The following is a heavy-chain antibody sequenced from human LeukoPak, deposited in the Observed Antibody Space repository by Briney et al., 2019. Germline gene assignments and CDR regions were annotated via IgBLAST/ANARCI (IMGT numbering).Heavy chain of an antibody. CDR2: INPNSGGT. CDR3: ARWDGYKLRRFDY. CDR1: GYTFTGYY. D-gene: IGHD5-24*01. J-gene: IGHJ4*02. Sequence: ASVKVSCKASGYTFTGYYMHWVRQAPGQGLEWMGWINPNSGGTNYAQKFQGRVTMTRDTSISTAYMELSRLRSDDTAGYYCARWDGYKLRRFDYWGQGTLVTVSS. V-gene: IGHV1-2*02.